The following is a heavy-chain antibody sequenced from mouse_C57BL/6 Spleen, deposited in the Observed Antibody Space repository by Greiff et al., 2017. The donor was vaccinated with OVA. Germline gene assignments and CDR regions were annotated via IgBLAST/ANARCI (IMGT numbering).Heavy chain of an antibody. CDR2: ISSGSSTI. Sequence: EVMLVESGGGLVKPGGSLKLSCAASGFTFSDYGMHWVRQAPEKGLEWVAYISSGSSTIYYADTVKGRFTISRDNAKNTLFLQMTSLRSEDTAMYYCAISYYSNFYAMDYWGQGTSVTVSS. J-gene: IGHJ4*01. D-gene: IGHD2-5*01. CDR1: GFTFSDYG. CDR3: AISYYSNFYAMDY. V-gene: IGHV5-17*01.